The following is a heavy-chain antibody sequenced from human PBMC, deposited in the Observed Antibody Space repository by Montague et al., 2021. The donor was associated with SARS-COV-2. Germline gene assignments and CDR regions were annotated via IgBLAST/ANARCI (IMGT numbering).Heavy chain of an antibody. CDR3: TRLSLGWNTD. Sequence: SETLSLTCTVSSDSMTDSYWSWVRQPPGKGLEYTGYIYFSGSTYYNPSLKSRLTISVDTSKNQFSLMLSSVTAADTAVYFCTRLSLGWNTDWGQGTLVTVSS. CDR1: SDSMTDSY. D-gene: IGHD1-1*01. CDR2: IYFSGST. V-gene: IGHV4-59*08. J-gene: IGHJ1*01.